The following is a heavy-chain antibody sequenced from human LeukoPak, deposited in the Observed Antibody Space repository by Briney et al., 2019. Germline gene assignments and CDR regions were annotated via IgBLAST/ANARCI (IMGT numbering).Heavy chain of an antibody. CDR3: ARGGYYGSGNDFRFDP. V-gene: IGHV4-59*01. Sequence: SETLSLTCTVSGGFITSSFYWSWIRQSPGKGLEWIGYVYNSGGTKYNPSLKSRLTISVDTSKNQFSLKLSSVTAADTAVYYCARGGYYGSGNDFRFDPWGQGTLVTVSS. D-gene: IGHD3-10*01. CDR1: GGFITSSFY. CDR2: VYNSGGT. J-gene: IGHJ5*02.